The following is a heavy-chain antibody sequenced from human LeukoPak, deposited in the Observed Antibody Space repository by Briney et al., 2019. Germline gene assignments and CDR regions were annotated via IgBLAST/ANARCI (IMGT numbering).Heavy chain of an antibody. D-gene: IGHD2-2*01. V-gene: IGHV3-7*01. Sequence: GGSLRLSCAGPGFIASSYWMSWGRQSPDKGLEWVASINQDGGERYYVDSVRGRFTVSRDNAKNSVFLQMSSLRAGDTAVYYCARVRSAGCPDYWGQGTLVTVSS. CDR3: ARVRSAGCPDY. CDR1: GFIASSYW. CDR2: INQDGGER. J-gene: IGHJ4*02.